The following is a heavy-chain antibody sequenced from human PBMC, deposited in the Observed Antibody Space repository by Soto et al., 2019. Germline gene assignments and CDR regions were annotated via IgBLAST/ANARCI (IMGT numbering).Heavy chain of an antibody. D-gene: IGHD3-22*01. V-gene: IGHV3-33*01. CDR3: ARGYYDSSAIDAFDI. CDR1: GFTFSSYG. CDR2: IWYDGSNK. Sequence: GGSLRLSCAASGFTFSSYGMHWVRQAPGKGLERVAVIWYDGSNKYYADSVKGRFTISRDNSKNTLYLQMNSLRAEDTAVYYCARGYYDSSAIDAFDIWGQGTMVTVSS. J-gene: IGHJ3*02.